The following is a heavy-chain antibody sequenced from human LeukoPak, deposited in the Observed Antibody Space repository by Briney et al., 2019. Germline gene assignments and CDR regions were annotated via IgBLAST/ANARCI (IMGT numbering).Heavy chain of an antibody. V-gene: IGHV1-69*05. CDR2: IIPIFGTA. CDR1: GGTFSSYA. CDR3: ARLYDFWSGYPKDNWFDP. D-gene: IGHD3-3*01. J-gene: IGHJ5*02. Sequence: SVKVSCKASGGTFSSYAISWVRQAPGQGLEWMGGIIPIFGTANYAQKFQGRVTITTDESTSTAYMELSSLRSEDTAVYYCARLYDFWSGYPKDNWFDPWGQGTLVTVSS.